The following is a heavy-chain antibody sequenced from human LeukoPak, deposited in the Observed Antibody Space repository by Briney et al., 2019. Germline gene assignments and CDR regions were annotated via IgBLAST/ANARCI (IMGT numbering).Heavy chain of an antibody. CDR3: ARDGGFFYDY. D-gene: IGHD2/OR15-2a*01. CDR2: TRNKRNSYTT. J-gene: IGHJ4*02. Sequence: PGGSLRLSCAVSGFTFSDYYMGWVRQAPGKGLEWVGRTRNKRNSYTTEYAASVEGRFTISRDDSRDSLYLQRNRLRAEDTAVYFCARDGGFFYDYWGQGTLVTVSS. V-gene: IGHV3-72*01. CDR1: GFTFSDYY.